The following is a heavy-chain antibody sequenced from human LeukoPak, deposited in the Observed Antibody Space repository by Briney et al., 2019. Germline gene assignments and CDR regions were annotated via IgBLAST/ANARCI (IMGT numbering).Heavy chain of an antibody. CDR1: GFTFSGSA. D-gene: IGHD1-26*01. V-gene: IGHV3-73*01. Sequence: GGSLRLSCAASGFTFSGSAIHWVRQASGKGLEWVGRIRSKANSYATEYPASVKGRFTISRDDPEKTAYLQMNSLKIEDTAVYYCTRMGSGRSVDYWGQGTLVTVSS. CDR2: IRSKANSYAT. CDR3: TRMGSGRSVDY. J-gene: IGHJ4*02.